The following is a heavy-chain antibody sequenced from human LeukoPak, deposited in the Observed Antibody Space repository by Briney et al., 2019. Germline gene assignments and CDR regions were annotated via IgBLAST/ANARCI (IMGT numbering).Heavy chain of an antibody. D-gene: IGHD3-22*01. CDR1: GYTFTSYA. J-gene: IGHJ3*02. V-gene: IGHV1-69*06. CDR2: IIPIFGTA. CDR3: ARSPRPYYYDSSGYSRLDAFDI. Sequence: ASVKVSCKASGYTFTSYAMNWVRQAPGQGLEWMGGIIPIFGTANYAQKFQGRVTITADKSTSTAYMELSSLRSEDTAVYYCARSPRPYYYDSSGYSRLDAFDIWGQGTMVTVSS.